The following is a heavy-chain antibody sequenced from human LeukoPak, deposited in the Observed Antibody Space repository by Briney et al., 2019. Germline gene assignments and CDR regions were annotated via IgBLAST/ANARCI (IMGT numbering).Heavy chain of an antibody. CDR3: ARSYGALGY. CDR1: GFTLSSYW. D-gene: IGHD1-26*01. J-gene: IGHJ4*02. V-gene: IGHV3-74*01. Sequence: GGSLRLSCAASGFTLSSYWMHWVRQVPGKGLVWVSHINTDGTVTHYADSVKGRFTISRDNAQNSLYLQMNSLRAEDTAVYYCARSYGALGYWGQGTLVTVSS. CDR2: INTDGTVT.